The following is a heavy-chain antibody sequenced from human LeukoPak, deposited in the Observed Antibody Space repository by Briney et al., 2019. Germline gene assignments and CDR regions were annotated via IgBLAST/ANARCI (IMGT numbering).Heavy chain of an antibody. CDR2: MNPAGSEI. V-gene: IGHV3-7*01. CDR3: ARDPLNGALDI. D-gene: IGHD2-8*01. CDR1: GFSFSGSW. Sequence: PGGSLRLSCTASGFSFSGSWMSWVRQAPGKGLEWLADMNPAGSEILYVDSVKGRFTISRDNSKNSLYLQMDGLRAEDTAVYYCARDPLNGALDIWGRGTLVTVSS. J-gene: IGHJ3*02.